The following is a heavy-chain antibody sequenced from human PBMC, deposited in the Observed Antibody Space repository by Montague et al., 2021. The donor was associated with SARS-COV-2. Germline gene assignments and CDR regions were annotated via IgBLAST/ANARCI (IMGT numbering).Heavy chain of an antibody. CDR1: GGSISTYP. D-gene: IGHD2-15*01. J-gene: IGHJ4*02. Sequence: SETLSLTCTVSGGSISTYPWDWIRQPAGQALELVWLIHANGDATYNPSLKIRGTMSVDTSKNQFSLKMTSVTAADTAMYYCARGSGHYYSPFDNWGQGNLVTVSS. CDR3: ARGSGHYYSPFDN. V-gene: IGHV4-4*07. CDR2: IHANGDA.